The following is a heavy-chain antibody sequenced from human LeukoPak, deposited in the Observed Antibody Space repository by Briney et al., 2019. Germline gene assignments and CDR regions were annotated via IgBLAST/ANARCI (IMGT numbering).Heavy chain of an antibody. Sequence: SETLSLTCAVYGGSFSGYYRSWIRQPPGKGLEWIGEINHSGSTNYNPSLKSRVTISVDTSKNQFSLKLSSVTAADTAVYYCARVRITMVRLTGWFDPWGQGTLVTVSS. D-gene: IGHD3-10*01. CDR1: GGSFSGYY. CDR2: INHSGST. CDR3: ARVRITMVRLTGWFDP. J-gene: IGHJ5*02. V-gene: IGHV4-34*01.